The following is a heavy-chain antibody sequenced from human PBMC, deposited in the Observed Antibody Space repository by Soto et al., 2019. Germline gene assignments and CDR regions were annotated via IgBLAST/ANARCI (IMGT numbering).Heavy chain of an antibody. J-gene: IGHJ6*02. Sequence: QVQLQESGPGLVKPSQTLSLTCTVSGDSISSGGSYWTWIRQHPGKGLEWLGYISYSGTTYYNPALKSRLPISVDTSKNKFSLSLRSGSSAAIAGCYCALDTVKERGEDHVYFGIDVCGQGTTVTVS. CDR3: ALDTVKERGEDHVYFGIDV. V-gene: IGHV4-31*03. CDR2: ISYSGTT. CDR1: GDSISSGGSY. D-gene: IGHD4-17*01.